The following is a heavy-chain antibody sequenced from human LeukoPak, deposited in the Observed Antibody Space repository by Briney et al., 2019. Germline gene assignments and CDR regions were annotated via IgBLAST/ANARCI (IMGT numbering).Heavy chain of an antibody. V-gene: IGHV3-30-3*01. CDR3: AREGDASANFVY. CDR1: GFTFSNYA. CDR2: ISYDGSNK. D-gene: IGHD3-16*01. Sequence: HPGGSLRLSCAASGFTFSNYAMHWVRQAPGKGLEWVAVISYDGSNKYYADSVKGRFTISRDNSKNTLYLQMNSLRAEDTAVYYCAREGDASANFVYWGQGTLVTVSS. J-gene: IGHJ4*02.